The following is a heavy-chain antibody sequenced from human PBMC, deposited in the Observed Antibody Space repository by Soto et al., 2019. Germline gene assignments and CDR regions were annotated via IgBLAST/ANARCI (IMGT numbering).Heavy chain of an antibody. CDR3: ARGPVFPLDY. Sequence: GASVKVSCKVSGYTLTELSMHWVRQAPGKGLEWMGGFDPEDGETIYAQKFQGRVTITRDTSASTAYMELSSLRSEDTAVYYCARGPVFPLDYWGQGTLVTVSS. CDR2: FDPEDGET. CDR1: GYTLTELS. J-gene: IGHJ4*02. V-gene: IGHV1-24*01. D-gene: IGHD2-8*01.